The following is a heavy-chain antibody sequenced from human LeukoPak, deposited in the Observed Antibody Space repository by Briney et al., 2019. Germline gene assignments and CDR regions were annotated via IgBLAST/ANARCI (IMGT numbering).Heavy chain of an antibody. CDR1: GFTSNSYS. D-gene: IGHD2-21*01. Sequence: PGGSLRLSCAASGFTSNSYSMNWVRQAPGKGLEWVSSISGSNSYIYYADSMKGRFTISRDNAKNSLYLQMNSLRAEDTAVYYCVKYGGDLGVAFDCWGQGTLVTVSS. CDR3: VKYGGDLGVAFDC. V-gene: IGHV3-21*01. CDR2: ISGSNSYI. J-gene: IGHJ4*02.